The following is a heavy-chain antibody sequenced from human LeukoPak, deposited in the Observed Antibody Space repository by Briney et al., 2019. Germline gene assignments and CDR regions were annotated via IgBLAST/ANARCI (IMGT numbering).Heavy chain of an antibody. CDR2: IYYSGST. CDR1: GGSISSGGYY. CDR3: AREYYEYSSSSGYFDY. J-gene: IGHJ4*02. V-gene: IGHV4-31*03. D-gene: IGHD6-6*01. Sequence: SETLSLTCTVSGGSISSGGYYWSWIRQHPGKGLEWIGYIYYSGSTYYNPSLKSRVTISVDTSKNQFSLKLSSVTAADTAVYYCAREYYEYSSSSGYFDYWGQGTLVTVSS.